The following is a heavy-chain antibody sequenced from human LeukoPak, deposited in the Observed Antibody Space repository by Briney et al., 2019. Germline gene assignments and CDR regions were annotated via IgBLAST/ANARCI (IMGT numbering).Heavy chain of an antibody. D-gene: IGHD4/OR15-4a*01. Sequence: GGSLRRSCAASGFTFSSYSMNWVRQAPGKGLEWVSSISSSSSYIYYADSVKGRFTISRDNAKNSLYLQMNSLRAEDTAVYYCARYSGAHRGPTVSIDYWGQGTLVTVSS. J-gene: IGHJ4*02. CDR3: ARYSGAHRGPTVSIDY. V-gene: IGHV3-21*01. CDR2: ISSSSSYI. CDR1: GFTFSSYS.